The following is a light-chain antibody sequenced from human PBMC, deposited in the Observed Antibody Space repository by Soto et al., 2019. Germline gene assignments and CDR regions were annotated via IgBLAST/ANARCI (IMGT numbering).Light chain of an antibody. J-gene: IGKJ2*01. V-gene: IGKV3-15*01. CDR3: QQYNQWPPMYT. CDR2: GAS. CDR1: QSLSSN. Sequence: EIVMTQSPATLSVSPGERATLSCRASQSLSSNLAWYQQKPGQAPRPLIYGASTRATGIPARFSGSGSGTEFTLTISSLQSEDFAVYYCQQYNQWPPMYTFGQGTKLEIK.